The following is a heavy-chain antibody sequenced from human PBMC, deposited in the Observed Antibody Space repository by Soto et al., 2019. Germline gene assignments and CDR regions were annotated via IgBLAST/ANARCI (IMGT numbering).Heavy chain of an antibody. CDR3: ARYYSSSSKWFDP. D-gene: IGHD6-6*01. CDR2: IYYSGST. CDR1: GGSISSVDYY. Sequence: SETLSLTCTVSGGSISSVDYYWSWIRQPPGKGLEWIGYIYYSGSTYYSPSLKSRVTISVDTSKNQFSLKLSSVTAADTAVYYCARYYSSSSKWFDPWGQGTLVTVSS. J-gene: IGHJ5*02. V-gene: IGHV4-30-4*01.